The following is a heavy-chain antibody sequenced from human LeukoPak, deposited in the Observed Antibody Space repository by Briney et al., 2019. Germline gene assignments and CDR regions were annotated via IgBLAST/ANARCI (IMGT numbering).Heavy chain of an antibody. V-gene: IGHV1-2*02. J-gene: IGHJ4*02. CDR3: ARRIAAAGLYYFDS. D-gene: IGHD6-13*01. CDR1: GYTFTGYY. Sequence: ASVRVSCKASGYTFTGYYIHWVRQAPGQGLEWMGWINPNSGGTNYAQSCQGRVTMTRDTSISTAYMELRRLRSDDTAVYYCARRIAAAGLYYFDSWGQGTLVTVSS. CDR2: INPNSGGT.